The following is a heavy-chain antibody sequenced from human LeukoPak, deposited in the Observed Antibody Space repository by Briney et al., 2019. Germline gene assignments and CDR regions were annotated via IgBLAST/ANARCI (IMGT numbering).Heavy chain of an antibody. CDR1: GYTFTGYY. J-gene: IGHJ4*02. D-gene: IGHD6-13*01. V-gene: IGHV1-46*01. CDR2: INPGGDST. Sequence: ASVKVSCKASGYTFTGYYIHWVRQAPGQGLEWMGIINPGGDSTSYAQKFQGRVTMTRDTSTSTVYMDLSSLGSEDTAVYYCARGLGQQLWSMLLDYWGQGTLVTVSS. CDR3: ARGLGQQLWSMLLDY.